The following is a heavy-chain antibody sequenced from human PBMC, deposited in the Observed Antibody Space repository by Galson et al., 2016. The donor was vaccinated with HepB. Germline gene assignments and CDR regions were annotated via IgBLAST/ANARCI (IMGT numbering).Heavy chain of an antibody. V-gene: IGHV3-30*04. CDR3: AKLTGMGSSSEVQLLDYYYYGMDV. Sequence: SLRLSCAASGFTFSRHAMYWVRQAPGKGLEWVAAISYDGSTTYNADSVKGRFTVSRDNSKNTLYLQMNSLRPEDTASYYCAKLTGMGSSSEVQLLDYYYYGMDVWGQGTAVTVSS. CDR2: ISYDGSTT. D-gene: IGHD2-2*01. CDR1: GFTFSRHA. J-gene: IGHJ6*02.